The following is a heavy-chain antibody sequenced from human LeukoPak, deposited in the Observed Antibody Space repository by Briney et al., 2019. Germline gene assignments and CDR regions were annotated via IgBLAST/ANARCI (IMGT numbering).Heavy chain of an antibody. V-gene: IGHV1-46*01. CDR2: IHPSGGNT. J-gene: IGHJ4*02. Sequence: ASVKVSCKASGYSFTSFYMHWVRQAPGQGLEWMGIIHPSGGNTSYAQRFQGRVTMIRDTATSTVYMELSSLRSEDTAVYYCATHTVTYDGKYFDHWGQGTLVTVSS. D-gene: IGHD4-17*01. CDR1: GYSFTSFY. CDR3: ATHTVTYDGKYFDH.